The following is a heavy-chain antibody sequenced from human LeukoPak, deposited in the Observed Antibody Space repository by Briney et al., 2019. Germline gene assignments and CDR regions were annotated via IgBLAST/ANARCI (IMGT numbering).Heavy chain of an antibody. CDR3: ARDGEYGGNSGWFDP. V-gene: IGHV1-46*01. Sequence: ASVKVSCKASGYTFTSYYIHWVRQAPGQGLEWLGMINPSGGSTTYAQKFQGRVTMTRDTSTSTVYMDLSSLRSEDTAVYYCARDGEYGGNSGWFDPWGQGTLVTVSS. CDR1: GYTFTSYY. J-gene: IGHJ5*02. CDR2: INPSGGST. D-gene: IGHD4-23*01.